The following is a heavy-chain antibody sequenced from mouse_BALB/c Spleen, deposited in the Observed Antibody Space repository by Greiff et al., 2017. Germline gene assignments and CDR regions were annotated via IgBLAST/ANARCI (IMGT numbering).Heavy chain of an antibody. CDR2: IDPANGNT. CDR3: ASSGTAY. D-gene: IGHD4-1*01. Sequence: EVQLQQSGAELVKPGASVKLSCTASGFNIKDTYMPWVKQRPEQGLEWIGRIDPANGNTKYDPKFQGKATITADTSSNTTYLQLNSLTSEDTAVYYCASSGTAYWGQGTLVTVSA. J-gene: IGHJ3*01. V-gene: IGHV14-3*02. CDR1: GFNIKDTY.